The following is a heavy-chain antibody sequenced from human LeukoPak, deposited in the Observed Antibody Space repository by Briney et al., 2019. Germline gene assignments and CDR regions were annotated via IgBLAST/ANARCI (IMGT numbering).Heavy chain of an antibody. CDR2: ISGSGNST. CDR1: GFTFSSYA. D-gene: IGHD3-3*01. CDR3: ARASYDFWSGYYPLANAFDI. V-gene: IGHV3-23*01. J-gene: IGHJ3*02. Sequence: GGSLRLSCAASGFTFSSYAMSWVRQAPGKGLEWVSAISGSGNSTYYADSVKGRFTISRDNSKNTLYLQMNSLRAEDTAVYYCARASYDFWSGYYPLANAFDIWGQGTMVTVSS.